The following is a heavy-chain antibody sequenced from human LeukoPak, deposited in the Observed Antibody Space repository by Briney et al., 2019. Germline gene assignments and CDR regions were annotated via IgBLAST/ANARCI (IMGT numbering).Heavy chain of an antibody. CDR2: IIPIFGTA. Sequence: SVKVSCKASGGTFSSYAISWVRQAPRQGLEWTGGIIPIFGTANYAQKFQGRVTITADESTSTAYMELSSLRSEDTAVYYCARGQGYGGAFDIWGQGTMVTVSS. D-gene: IGHD4-23*01. CDR3: ARGQGYGGAFDI. J-gene: IGHJ3*02. V-gene: IGHV1-69*13. CDR1: GGTFSSYA.